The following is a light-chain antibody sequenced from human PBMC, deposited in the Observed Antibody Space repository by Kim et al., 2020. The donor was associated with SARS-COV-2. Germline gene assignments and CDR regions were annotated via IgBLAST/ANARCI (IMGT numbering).Light chain of an antibody. CDR2: GKN. J-gene: IGLJ1*01. CDR3: NSRDSSENHLI. V-gene: IGLV3-19*01. Sequence: SSELTQDPAVSVALGQTVNITCQGDSLRTSFASWYQQKPGQPPVLVSYGKNSRPSGSPDRFSASSSGNTASLTITGAQAEDEADYYCNSRDSSENHLIFGTGTKVTVL. CDR1: SLRTSF.